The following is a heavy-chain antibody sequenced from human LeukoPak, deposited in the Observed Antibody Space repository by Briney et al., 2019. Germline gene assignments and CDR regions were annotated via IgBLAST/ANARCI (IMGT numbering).Heavy chain of an antibody. CDR3: ARDKGGAYSTGWYDY. D-gene: IGHD6-19*01. CDR2: IYSGGST. V-gene: IGHV3-53*04. CDR1: GFTVSSNY. J-gene: IGHJ4*02. Sequence: GGSLRLSCAASGFTVSSNYMSWVRQAPGKGLEWVSVIYSGGSTYYADSVKGRFTISRHNSKNTLYLQMNSLRAEDTAVYYCARDKGGAYSTGWYDYWGQGTLVTVSS.